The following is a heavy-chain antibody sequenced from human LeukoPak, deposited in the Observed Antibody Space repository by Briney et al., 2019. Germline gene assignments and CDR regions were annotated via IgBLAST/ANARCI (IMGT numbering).Heavy chain of an antibody. J-gene: IGHJ4*02. D-gene: IGHD4-17*01. V-gene: IGHV4-59*01. CDR1: GGSISSYY. CDR2: IYYSGST. CDR3: ARGGIDGDYAYYFDY. Sequence: SETLSLTCTVSGGSISSYYWSWIRQPPGKGLEWIGDIYYSGSTNYNPSLKSRVTISVDTSKNPFSLKLSSVTAADTAVYYCARGGIDGDYAYYFDYWGQGTLVTVSS.